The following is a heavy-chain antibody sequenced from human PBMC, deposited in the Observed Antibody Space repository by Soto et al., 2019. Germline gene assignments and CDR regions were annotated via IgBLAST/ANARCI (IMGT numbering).Heavy chain of an antibody. V-gene: IGHV3-30-3*01. D-gene: IGHD6-13*01. Sequence: QVQLVESGGGVVQPGRSLRLSCAASGFTFSSYAMHWVRQAPGKGLEWVAVISYDGSNKYYADSVKGRFTISRDNSKNTLYLQMNGLRAEDTAVYYCARSAQASSSWYGYYYGMDVWGQGTTVTV. J-gene: IGHJ6*02. CDR2: ISYDGSNK. CDR3: ARSAQASSSWYGYYYGMDV. CDR1: GFTFSSYA.